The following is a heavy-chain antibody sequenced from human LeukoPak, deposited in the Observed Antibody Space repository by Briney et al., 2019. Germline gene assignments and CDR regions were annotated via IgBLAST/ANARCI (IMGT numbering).Heavy chain of an antibody. CDR3: ARAPTVLVGYCSSSSCQADY. V-gene: IGHV1-8*03. D-gene: IGHD2-2*01. CDR1: GYTFTSYD. J-gene: IGHJ4*02. Sequence: ASVKVSCKASGYTFTSYDINWVRQATGQGLEWMGWMNPNSGNTGYAQKFQGRVTITRNTSISTAYMELSSLRSEDTAVYYCARAPTVLVGYCSSSSCQADYWGQGTLVTVSS. CDR2: MNPNSGNT.